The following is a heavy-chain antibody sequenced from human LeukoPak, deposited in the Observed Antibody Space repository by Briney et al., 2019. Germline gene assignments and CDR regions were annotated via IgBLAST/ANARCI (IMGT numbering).Heavy chain of an antibody. J-gene: IGHJ4*02. D-gene: IGHD3-10*01. Sequence: PGGSLRLSCAASGFTFSSYGMHWVRQAPGKGLEWVGRIDPNTGDTIYAQNFQGRVTVTSATSISTAYMELSRLTSDDTAVYFCARLGLHGSGTYYFFDYWGQGTLVTVSS. CDR1: GFTFSSYG. CDR3: ARLGLHGSGTYYFFDY. CDR2: IDPNTGDT. V-gene: IGHV1-2*06.